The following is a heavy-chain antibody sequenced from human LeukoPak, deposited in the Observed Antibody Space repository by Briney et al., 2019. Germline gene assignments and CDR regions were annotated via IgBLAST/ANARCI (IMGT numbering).Heavy chain of an antibody. CDR1: GGSISSGGYY. CDR3: ARDIRITGTAYFDY. D-gene: IGHD1-7*01. J-gene: IGHJ4*02. V-gene: IGHV4-31*03. Sequence: SETLSLTCTVSGGSISSGGYYWSWLRQHRGEGLEWLGYIYYSGSTYYNPSLKSRLTISLHTSNNQFSLKLSSVTAADTAVYYCARDIRITGTAYFDYWGQGTLVTVSS. CDR2: IYYSGST.